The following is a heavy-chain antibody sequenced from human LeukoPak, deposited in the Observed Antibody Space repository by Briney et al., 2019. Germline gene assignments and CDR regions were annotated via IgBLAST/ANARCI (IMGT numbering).Heavy chain of an antibody. D-gene: IGHD3-22*01. V-gene: IGHV3-23*01. Sequence: GASLRLSCAASGCTFSSYAMSWVRQAPGKGLEWVSAISGSGGSTYYADSVKGRFTISRDNSKNTLYLQMNSLRAEDTAVYYCAKGSGGYWALLDYWGQGTLVTVSS. J-gene: IGHJ4*02. CDR1: GCTFSSYA. CDR3: AKGSGGYWALLDY. CDR2: ISGSGGST.